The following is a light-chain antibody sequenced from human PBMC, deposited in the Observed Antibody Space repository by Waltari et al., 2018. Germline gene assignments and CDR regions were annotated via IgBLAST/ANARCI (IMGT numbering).Light chain of an antibody. CDR1: SPNLGAGYD. CDR3: QSHDSSQRGHYV. Sequence: QSVLTPPPSVSGAPGQRVTIPCPGSSPNLGAGYDVHWYQQVPGTGPKLLIYANKNRPSGVPDRFSGSKSGTSASLAITGLQAEDEADYYCQSHDSSQRGHYVFGTGTKVTVL. J-gene: IGLJ1*01. V-gene: IGLV1-40*01. CDR2: ANK.